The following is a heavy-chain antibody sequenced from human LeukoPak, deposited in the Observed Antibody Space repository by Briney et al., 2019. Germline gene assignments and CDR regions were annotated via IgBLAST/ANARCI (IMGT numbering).Heavy chain of an antibody. CDR2: IMSSSRNI. V-gene: IGHV3-21*01. D-gene: IGHD3-3*01. CDR1: GFSFGSCS. CDR3: ATTRAPSNGRVLYYMDV. J-gene: IGHJ6*03. Sequence: PGGSLRLSCAASGFSFGSCSMNWVRQAPGKALEWVSSIMSSSRNIYYADSVKGRFTISRDNAKNSLYLQLSSLRAEDTAVYYCATTRAPSNGRVLYYMDVWGKGTTVTVSS.